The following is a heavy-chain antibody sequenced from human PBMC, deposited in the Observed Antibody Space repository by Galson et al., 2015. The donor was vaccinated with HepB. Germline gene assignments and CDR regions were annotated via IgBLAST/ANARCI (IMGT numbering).Heavy chain of an antibody. CDR1: GYTFTSYD. Sequence: SVKVSCKASGYTFTSYDINWVRQATGQGLEWMGWMNPNSGNTGYAQKFQGRVTMTRNTSISTAYMVLSSLRSEDTAVYYCARVPAATPYYYYYMDVWGKGTTVTVSS. V-gene: IGHV1-8*01. J-gene: IGHJ6*03. D-gene: IGHD2-2*01. CDR2: MNPNSGNT. CDR3: ARVPAATPYYYYYMDV.